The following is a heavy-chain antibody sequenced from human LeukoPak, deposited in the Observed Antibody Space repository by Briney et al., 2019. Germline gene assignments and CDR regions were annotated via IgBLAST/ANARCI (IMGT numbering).Heavy chain of an antibody. D-gene: IGHD5-18*01. CDR2: IYPNGNT. V-gene: IGHV3-66*04. Sequence: GGSLRLSCAASGFTVSSNYMNWVRQAPGKGLEWVSMIYPNGNTFYTDSVKGRFTISRDNSKNTLDLQMSSLRAEDTAVYYCARRGHGCGSPFDYWGQGTLVTVSS. J-gene: IGHJ4*02. CDR3: ARRGHGCGSPFDY. CDR1: GFTVSSNY.